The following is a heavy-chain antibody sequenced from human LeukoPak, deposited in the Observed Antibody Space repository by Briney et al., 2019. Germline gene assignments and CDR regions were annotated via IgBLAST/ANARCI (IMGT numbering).Heavy chain of an antibody. V-gene: IGHV3-53*01. J-gene: IGHJ3*02. Sequence: GGSLRLSCAASGFTVSSNYMSWVRQAPGKGLEWVSVIYSGGSTYYADSVKGRFTISRDNAKNSLYLQMNSLRAEDTAVYYCARGQWEPKLLRSNDAFDIWGQGTMVTVSS. CDR3: ARGQWEPKLLRSNDAFDI. CDR1: GFTVSSNY. D-gene: IGHD1-26*01. CDR2: IYSGGST.